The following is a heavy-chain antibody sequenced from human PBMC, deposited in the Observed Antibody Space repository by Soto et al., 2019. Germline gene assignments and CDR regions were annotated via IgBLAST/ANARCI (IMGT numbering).Heavy chain of an antibody. D-gene: IGHD3-10*01. J-gene: IGHJ4*02. CDR1: GYTFTNYA. CDR2: INAGNGNT. Sequence: QVQLVQSGAEEKKPGASVNVSCKASGYTFTNYAMNWVSQAPGQRLEWMGWINAGNGNTKYSQKFQGRVTITRDTSASTAYMELSSLRSEDTAVYYCARDLGSGIIDYWGQGTLVTVSS. CDR3: ARDLGSGIIDY. V-gene: IGHV1-3*05.